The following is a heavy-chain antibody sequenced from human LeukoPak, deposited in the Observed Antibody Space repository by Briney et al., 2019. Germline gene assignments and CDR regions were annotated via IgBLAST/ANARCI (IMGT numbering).Heavy chain of an antibody. CDR1: GFTFSSYA. V-gene: IGHV3-23*03. D-gene: IGHD3-22*01. CDR3: AKDRYYDNSGSYYESGS. CDR2: LYNGGNT. J-gene: IGHJ5*02. Sequence: GGSLRLSCAASGFTFSSYAMSWVRQAPGKGLEWVSVLYNGGNTYYADSVKGRFTVSRDNSKNTLYLQMNSLRAEDTAVYYCAKDRYYDNSGSYYESGSWGQGTLVTVSS.